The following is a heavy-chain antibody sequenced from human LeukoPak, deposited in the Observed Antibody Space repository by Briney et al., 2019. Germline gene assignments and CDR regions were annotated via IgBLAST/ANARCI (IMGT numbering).Heavy chain of an antibody. CDR3: AKEHDTSNWGWGNDY. CDR1: GFTFSSYA. J-gene: IGHJ4*02. Sequence: PGGSLRLSCAASGFTFSSYAMTWVRQAPGEGLEWVSAISGSGGSTYYADSVRGRFTISRDNSKNTLYLQMNSLRAEDTAVYYCAKEHDTSNWGWGNDYWGQGTLVTVSS. V-gene: IGHV3-23*01. D-gene: IGHD7-27*01. CDR2: ISGSGGST.